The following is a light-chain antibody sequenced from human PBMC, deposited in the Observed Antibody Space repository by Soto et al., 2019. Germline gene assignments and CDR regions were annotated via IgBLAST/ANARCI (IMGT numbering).Light chain of an antibody. V-gene: IGKV3-11*01. CDR1: QSVGTY. Sequence: EIVLTQSPATLSLSPGERATLSCRASQSVGTYLAWYQQKPGQAPRLLIHEATNRATGIPARFSGSGSGTDFTLTTSSLEPEDFAVYYCQQRRSWPPTWTFGQGTKVEIK. J-gene: IGKJ1*01. CDR3: QQRRSWPPTWT. CDR2: EAT.